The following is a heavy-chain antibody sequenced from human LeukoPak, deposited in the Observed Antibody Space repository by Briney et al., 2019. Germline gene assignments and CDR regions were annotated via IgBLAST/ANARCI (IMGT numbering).Heavy chain of an antibody. Sequence: ASVKVSCKASGYTFTGYYMHWVRQAPGQGLGWMGWINPNSGGTNYAQKFQGRVTMTRDTSISTAYMELSRLRSDDTAVYYCARDKVFSATKDIVVVPAAIPDAFDIWGQGTMVTVSS. J-gene: IGHJ3*02. CDR2: INPNSGGT. D-gene: IGHD2-2*01. V-gene: IGHV1-2*02. CDR1: GYTFTGYY. CDR3: ARDKVFSATKDIVVVPAAIPDAFDI.